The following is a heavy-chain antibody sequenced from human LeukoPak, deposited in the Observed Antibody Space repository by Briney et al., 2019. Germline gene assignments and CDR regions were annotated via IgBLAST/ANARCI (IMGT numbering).Heavy chain of an antibody. D-gene: IGHD3-22*01. CDR3: ARDPVPYYYDSSGYHP. J-gene: IGHJ5*02. Sequence: PGGSLRLSCAASGFTFSSYWMSWVRQAPGKGLERVANIKQDGSEKYYVDSVKGRFTISRDNAKNSLYLQMNSLRAEDTAVYYCARDPVPYYYDSSGYHPWGQGTLVTVSS. V-gene: IGHV3-7*01. CDR1: GFTFSSYW. CDR2: IKQDGSEK.